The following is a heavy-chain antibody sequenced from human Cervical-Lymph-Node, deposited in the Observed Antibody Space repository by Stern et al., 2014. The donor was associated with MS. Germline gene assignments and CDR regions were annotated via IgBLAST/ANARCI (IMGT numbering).Heavy chain of an antibody. Sequence: QVKLVESGSELKKPGASVKVSCKGYGYIFTNYAMNWVRQAPGQGLEWMGWINSNTGNPTYAQGFTGRFVFSLDTSVSTAYLQISSLKAEDTAVYYCARVWSRYGDYGMDVWGQGTTVTVSS. CDR2: INSNTGNP. V-gene: IGHV7-4-1*02. J-gene: IGHJ6*02. CDR3: ARVWSRYGDYGMDV. D-gene: IGHD4-17*01. CDR1: GYIFTNYA.